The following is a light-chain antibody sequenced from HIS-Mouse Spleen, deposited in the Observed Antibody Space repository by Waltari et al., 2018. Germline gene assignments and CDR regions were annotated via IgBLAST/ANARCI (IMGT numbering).Light chain of an antibody. CDR3: QQLNSYPLT. CDR1: QGISSY. CDR2: AAS. J-gene: IGKJ3*01. V-gene: IGKV1-9*01. Sequence: DIQLTQSPSFLSASVRDRVTITCRSRQGISSYLAWYQQKPGKAPKLLIYAASTLQSGVPSRFSGSGSGTEFTLTISSLQPEDFATYYCQQLNSYPLTFGPGTKVEIK.